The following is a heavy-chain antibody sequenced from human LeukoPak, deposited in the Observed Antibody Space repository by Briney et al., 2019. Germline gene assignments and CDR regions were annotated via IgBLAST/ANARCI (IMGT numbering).Heavy chain of an antibody. J-gene: IGHJ4*02. Sequence: PSETLSLTCAVSGDSISTSNSYWGWIRRPPGKGLEWVGSIYYSGSTYYNPSLKSRVTISVDTSKNQFSLKLSSVTAADTAVYYCARRVREMATKKGMIDFDYWGQGTLVTVSS. CDR1: GDSISTSNSY. D-gene: IGHD5-24*01. CDR3: ARRVREMATKKGMIDFDY. CDR2: IYYSGST. V-gene: IGHV4-39*07.